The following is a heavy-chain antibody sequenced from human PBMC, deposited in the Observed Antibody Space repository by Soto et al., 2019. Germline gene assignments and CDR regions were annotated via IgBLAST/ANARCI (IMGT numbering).Heavy chain of an antibody. CDR1: GYTFTDYY. Sequence: GASVKVSCKASGYTFTDYYMHWVRQAPGQGLEWMGWINPNSGGTNYAQKLQGRVTMTRDTSISTAYMELNRLRSDDTAVYYCARASGDGYNWVVFDYWGQGTLVTVSS. CDR3: ARASGDGYNWVVFDY. D-gene: IGHD5-12*01. V-gene: IGHV1-2*02. J-gene: IGHJ4*02. CDR2: INPNSGGT.